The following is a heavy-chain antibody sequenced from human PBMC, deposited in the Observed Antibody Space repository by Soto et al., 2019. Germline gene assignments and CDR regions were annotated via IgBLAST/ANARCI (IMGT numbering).Heavy chain of an antibody. V-gene: IGHV3-21*01. CDR1: GFTFSSYT. Sequence: GGSLRLSCAASGFTFSSYTMNWVRQAPGRGLEWVSSISRSAINIYYADSVKGRFTISRDNANNSLYLQMNSLRAEDTALYYCTRDLKVTGTGADSYYYGMDIWGQGTTVTVSS. J-gene: IGHJ6*02. D-gene: IGHD2-21*02. CDR3: TRDLKVTGTGADSYYYGMDI. CDR2: ISRSAINI.